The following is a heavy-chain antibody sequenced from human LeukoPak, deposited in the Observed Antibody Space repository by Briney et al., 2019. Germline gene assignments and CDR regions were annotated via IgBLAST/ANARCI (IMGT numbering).Heavy chain of an antibody. V-gene: IGHV1-46*01. Sequence: ASVKVSCKASGYTFTSYYMHWVRQAPGQGLEWMGIINPSGGYTTYAQKFQERVTITRDMSTSTAYMELSSLRSEDTAVYYCAAGTPNIVAHDAFDIWGQGTMVTVSS. CDR1: GYTFTSYY. CDR3: AAGTPNIVAHDAFDI. CDR2: INPSGGYT. J-gene: IGHJ3*02. D-gene: IGHD5-12*01.